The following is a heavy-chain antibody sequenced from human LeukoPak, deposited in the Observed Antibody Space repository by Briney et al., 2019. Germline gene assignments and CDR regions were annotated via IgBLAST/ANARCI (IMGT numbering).Heavy chain of an antibody. J-gene: IGHJ4*02. CDR1: GFTFRSYG. Sequence: PGRSLRLSCAASGFTFRSYGMNWVRQAPGKGLQWVAVIWYDGSNKYYADSVKGRFTISRDNSKNTLSLQMNSLRAEDTAVYYCGRELPPLEKYYFYYWGQGTLVTVSS. V-gene: IGHV3-33*01. D-gene: IGHD3-3*01. CDR3: GRELPPLEKYYFYY. CDR2: IWYDGSNK.